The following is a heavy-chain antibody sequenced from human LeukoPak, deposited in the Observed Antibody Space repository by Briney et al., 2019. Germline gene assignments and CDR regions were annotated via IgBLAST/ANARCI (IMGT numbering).Heavy chain of an antibody. D-gene: IGHD3-22*01. Sequence: PSETLSLTCTVSGGSISSSGYYWGWIRQPPGKGLAWIGSIYYSGSTNYNPSLKSRVTISVDTSKNQFSLKLSSVTAADTAVYYCARGPITMIVVSGYNWFDPWGQGTLVTVSS. V-gene: IGHV4-39*01. J-gene: IGHJ5*02. CDR2: IYYSGST. CDR3: ARGPITMIVVSGYNWFDP. CDR1: GGSISSSGYY.